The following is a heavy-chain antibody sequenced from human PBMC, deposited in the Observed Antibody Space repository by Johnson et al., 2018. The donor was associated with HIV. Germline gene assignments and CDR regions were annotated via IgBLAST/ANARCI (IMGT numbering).Heavy chain of an antibody. J-gene: IGHJ3*02. V-gene: IGHV3-30*02. CDR3: AKDVGNYWPNAFDI. D-gene: IGHD3-22*01. CDR2: IRYDGSGK. Sequence: MQLVESGGGVVQPGGSLRLSCAASGFTFSSYGMHWVRQAPGKGLDWVTFIRYDGSGKYYADSVNGRFTISRDNSKNTLYLQMNSLRAEDTAVYYCAKDVGNYWPNAFDIWGQGTTVTVSS. CDR1: GFTFSSYG.